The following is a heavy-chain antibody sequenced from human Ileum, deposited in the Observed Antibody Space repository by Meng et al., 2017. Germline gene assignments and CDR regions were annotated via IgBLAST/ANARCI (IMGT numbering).Heavy chain of an antibody. Sequence: QVQLGESGGGLVQPGRSLGVSCAASGFTFSSHAMHWVRQAPGKGLEWVALISFDGNYKDYPDSVKGRFTISRDNSKNTLYLQMSSLRVEDTAVYYCVGEVGPRDFDNWGQGILVTVSS. V-gene: IGHV3-30*15. CDR3: VGEVGPRDFDN. CDR1: GFTFSSHA. J-gene: IGHJ4*02. CDR2: ISFDGNYK. D-gene: IGHD1-26*01.